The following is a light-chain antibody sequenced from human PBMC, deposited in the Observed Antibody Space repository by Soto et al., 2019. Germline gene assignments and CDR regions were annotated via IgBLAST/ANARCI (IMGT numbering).Light chain of an antibody. J-gene: IGLJ2*01. CDR3: SSYTTSSTRDVV. CDR2: EVS. Sequence: QSVLTQPASVSGSPGQSIAISCTGTSSDVGGHNYVSWYQQPPGKAPKLMIYEVSNRPSGVSNRFSGSKSGNTASLTISGLQAEDEADYYCSSYTTSSTRDVVFGGGTKLTVL. V-gene: IGLV2-14*01. CDR1: SSDVGGHNY.